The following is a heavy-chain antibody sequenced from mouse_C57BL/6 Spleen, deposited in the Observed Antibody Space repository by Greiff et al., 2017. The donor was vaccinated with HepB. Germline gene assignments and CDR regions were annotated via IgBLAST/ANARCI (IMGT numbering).Heavy chain of an antibody. CDR3: ARGHLVDYAMDY. Sequence: VQLQQSGPGLVAPSQSLSITCTVSGFSLTSYGVHWVRQPPGKGLEWLVVIWSDGSTTYNSALKSRLSISKDNSKSQVFLKMNSLQTDDTAMYYCARGHLVDYAMDYWGQGTSVTVSS. CDR2: IWSDGST. V-gene: IGHV2-6*03. J-gene: IGHJ4*01. CDR1: GFSLTSYG. D-gene: IGHD1-1*01.